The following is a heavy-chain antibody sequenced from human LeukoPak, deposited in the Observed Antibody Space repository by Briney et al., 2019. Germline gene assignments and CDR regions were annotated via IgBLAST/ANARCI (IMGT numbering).Heavy chain of an antibody. CDR1: GGSINSYY. Sequence: PSETLSLTCTVSGGSINSYYWSWIRQPPGKGLEWIGYIYYSGSTEYNPSLKSRVTISVDTSKNQFSLKLSSVTAADTSIYYCARLNAYSSSWHYFDSWGQGTLVTVSS. J-gene: IGHJ4*02. CDR2: IYYSGST. V-gene: IGHV4-59*08. D-gene: IGHD6-13*01. CDR3: ARLNAYSSSWHYFDS.